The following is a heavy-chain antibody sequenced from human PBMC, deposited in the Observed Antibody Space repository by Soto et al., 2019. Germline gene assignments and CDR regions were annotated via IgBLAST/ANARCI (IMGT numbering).Heavy chain of an antibody. J-gene: IGHJ4*02. V-gene: IGHV3-48*03. CDR2: IGKSGSPI. CDR3: ARPQYSYGELGY. D-gene: IGHD5-18*01. Sequence: VQLVESGGGLVQPGGSLRLSCAASGFTFGIYEMNWVRQAPGKGLEWLSYIGKSGSPIYYADSVKGRFTISRDDAKNLLYRQMNTLSADDTGVYYCARPQYSYGELGYWGQGTLVIVSS. CDR1: GFTFGIYE.